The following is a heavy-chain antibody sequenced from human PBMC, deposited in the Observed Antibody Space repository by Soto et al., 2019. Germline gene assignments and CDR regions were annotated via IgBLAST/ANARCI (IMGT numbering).Heavy chain of an antibody. J-gene: IGHJ6*02. CDR1: SGPSRSHN. Sequence: QVQVQQSGPGLVKPSETLSLTCTVSSGPSRSHNWGWIRQPPGRGLEWIGYVYYTGDTSYNPSLKSRVTISADTSTNHISLTLRSVTAADTAVYYCVRQGIDYLHGLVDVWGQGTTVSVPS. D-gene: IGHD5-12*01. CDR3: VRQGIDYLHGLVDV. V-gene: IGHV4-59*08. CDR2: VYYTGDT.